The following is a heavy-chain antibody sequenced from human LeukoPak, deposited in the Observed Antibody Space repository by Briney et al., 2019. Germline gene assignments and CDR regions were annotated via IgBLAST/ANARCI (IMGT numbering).Heavy chain of an antibody. D-gene: IGHD3-22*01. CDR1: GYTFTGYY. Sequence: ASVKASCKASGYTFTGYYMHWVRQAPGQELEWMGWINPNSGGTNYAQKFQGRVTMTRDTSISTAYMELSRLRSDDTAVYYCAGYYYDSSGNGTFDYWGQGTLVTVSS. CDR3: AGYYYDSSGNGTFDY. CDR2: INPNSGGT. J-gene: IGHJ4*02. V-gene: IGHV1-2*02.